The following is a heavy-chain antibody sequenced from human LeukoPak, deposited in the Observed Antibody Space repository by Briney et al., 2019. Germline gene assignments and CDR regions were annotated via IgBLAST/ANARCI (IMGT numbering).Heavy chain of an antibody. J-gene: IGHJ4*02. Sequence: PGGSLRLPCAASGFTFSTYYMNWVRQAPGKGLEWVSFITGSSSYIYYTDSVKGRLTISRDKAKNSLFLQMNSLRDEDTAVYYCASGFSSSPYFDYWGEGTLVTVSS. CDR1: GFTFSTYY. D-gene: IGHD6-6*01. CDR2: ITGSSSYI. CDR3: ASGFSSSPYFDY. V-gene: IGHV3-21*01.